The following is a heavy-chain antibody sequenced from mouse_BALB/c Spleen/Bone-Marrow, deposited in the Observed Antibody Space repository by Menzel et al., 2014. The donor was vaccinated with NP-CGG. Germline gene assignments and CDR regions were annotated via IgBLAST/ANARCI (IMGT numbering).Heavy chain of an antibody. Sequence: EVQLEESGGGFAKPGGSLQLSCAASGFTFSTYAMSWVRQTPEKRLEWVATISSSGSYTYYPDSDKGRFTIPRDNDKNTLFLQMSRLRSEDTAMCYCSRLRRSTTYFDVWGAGTTVTVSS. J-gene: IGHJ1*01. CDR1: GFTFSTYA. V-gene: IGHV5-9-3*01. D-gene: IGHD2-14*01. CDR2: ISSSGSYT. CDR3: SRLRRSTTYFDV.